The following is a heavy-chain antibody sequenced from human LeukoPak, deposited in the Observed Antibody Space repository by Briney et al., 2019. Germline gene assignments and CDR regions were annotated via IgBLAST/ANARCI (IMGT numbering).Heavy chain of an antibody. CDR1: GFTFSSYS. CDR3: ARDPTSEIHPFVDY. Sequence: GGSLRLSCAASGFTFSSYSMNWVRQAPGKRLGWVSSISSSSSYIYYADSVKGRFTISRDNAKTSLYLQMNSLRAEDTAVYYCARDPTSEIHPFVDYWGQGTLVAVSS. V-gene: IGHV3-21*01. D-gene: IGHD2-21*01. J-gene: IGHJ4*02. CDR2: ISSSSSYI.